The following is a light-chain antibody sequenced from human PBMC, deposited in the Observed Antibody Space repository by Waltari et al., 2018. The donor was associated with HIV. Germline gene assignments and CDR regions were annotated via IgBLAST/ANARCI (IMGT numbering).Light chain of an antibody. CDR2: ENS. J-gene: IGLJ2*01. Sequence: SCTGNNNNIGSYAVAWYQQISHGAPKTVMFENSLTSGVPDRFAASKSGTTASLTISGLQPEDEATYYCSTWDYSLSSLVFGGGTKLTVL. CDR3: STWDYSLSSLV. V-gene: IGLV1-36*01. CDR1: NNNIGSYA.